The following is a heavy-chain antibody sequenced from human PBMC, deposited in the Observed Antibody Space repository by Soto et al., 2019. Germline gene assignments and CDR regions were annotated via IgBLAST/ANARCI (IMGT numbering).Heavy chain of an antibody. CDR3: ARDGPRDTIFGVVTPYGMDV. Sequence: ASVKVSFKASGYTFTSYGISWVRQAPGQGLEWMGWISAYNGNTNYAQKLQGRVTMTTDTSTSTAYMELRSLRSDDTAVYYCARDGPRDTIFGVVTPYGMDVWGQGTTVTVSS. CDR1: GYTFTSYG. CDR2: ISAYNGNT. J-gene: IGHJ6*02. D-gene: IGHD3-3*01. V-gene: IGHV1-18*01.